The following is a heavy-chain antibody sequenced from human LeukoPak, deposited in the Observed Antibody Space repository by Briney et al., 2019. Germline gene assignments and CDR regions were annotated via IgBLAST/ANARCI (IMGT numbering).Heavy chain of an antibody. CDR1: GFTFSSYA. J-gene: IGHJ5*02. D-gene: IGHD6-6*01. Sequence: PGGSLRLSCAASGFTFSSYAMHWVRQAPGKGLEWVAVISYDGSNKYYADSVKGRFTISRDNSKNTLYLQMNSLRAEDTAVYYCAREFMWGIAARPWFDPWGQGTLVTVSS. CDR3: AREFMWGIAARPWFDP. V-gene: IGHV3-30-3*01. CDR2: ISYDGSNK.